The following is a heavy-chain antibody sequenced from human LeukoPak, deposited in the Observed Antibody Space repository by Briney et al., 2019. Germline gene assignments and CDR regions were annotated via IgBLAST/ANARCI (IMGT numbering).Heavy chain of an antibody. V-gene: IGHV3-30*02. CDR2: TRNDGGNK. D-gene: IGHD7-27*01. CDR3: ARDYNWGTDY. Sequence: GGSLRLSCAASGFGMHWVRQAPGKGLEWVAYTRNDGGNKYYADSVKGRFTLSRDNSKNTVDLQMNSLRAEDTALYYCARDYNWGTDYWGQGTLVTVSS. CDR1: GFG. J-gene: IGHJ4*02.